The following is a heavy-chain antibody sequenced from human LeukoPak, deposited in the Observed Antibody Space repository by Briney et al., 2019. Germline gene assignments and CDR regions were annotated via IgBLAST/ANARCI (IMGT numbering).Heavy chain of an antibody. CDR1: GGSISSGGYS. D-gene: IGHD3-22*01. V-gene: IGHV4-30-2*01. J-gene: IGHJ4*02. Sequence: SETLSLTCAVSGGSISSGGYSWSWIRQPPGKGLEWIGYIYHSGSTYYNPSLKSRVTISVDRSKNQFSLKLSSVTAADTAVYYCARVRSGYYYAFDYWGQGTLVTVSS. CDR3: ARVRSGYYYAFDY. CDR2: IYHSGST.